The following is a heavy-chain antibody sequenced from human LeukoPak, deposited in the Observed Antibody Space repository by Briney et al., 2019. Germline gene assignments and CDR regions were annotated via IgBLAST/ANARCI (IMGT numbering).Heavy chain of an antibody. CDR2: IIPIFGTA. D-gene: IGHD7-27*01. J-gene: IGHJ3*02. V-gene: IGHV1-69*01. Sequence: GSSVTVSCKASGGTFSSYAISWVRQAPGQGLEWMGGIIPIFGTANYAQKFQGRVTITADESTSTAYMELSSLRSEDTAVYYCARTGGNWDDAFDIWGQGTMVTVSS. CDR1: GGTFSSYA. CDR3: ARTGGNWDDAFDI.